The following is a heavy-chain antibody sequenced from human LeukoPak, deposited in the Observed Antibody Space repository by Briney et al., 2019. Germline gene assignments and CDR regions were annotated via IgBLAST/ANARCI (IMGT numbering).Heavy chain of an antibody. CDR1: GFTFSSYG. D-gene: IGHD6-19*01. CDR3: AKVAGRGFDY. V-gene: IGHV3-30*18. J-gene: IGHJ4*02. Sequence: GGSLRLSCAASGFTFSSYGMHWVRQAPGKGLEWVAVISYDGSNKYYADSVKGRFTISRDNSKNTLYLQMNSLRAEDTAVYYCAKVAGRGFDYWGQGTLVTVSS. CDR2: ISYDGSNK.